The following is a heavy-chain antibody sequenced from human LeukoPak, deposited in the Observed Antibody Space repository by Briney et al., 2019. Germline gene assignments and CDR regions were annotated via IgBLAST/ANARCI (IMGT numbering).Heavy chain of an antibody. D-gene: IGHD1-26*01. CDR3: ARAQGPFSGSYYAFDY. J-gene: IGHJ4*02. Sequence: ASVKVSCKASGYTFTGYYMHWVRQAPGQGLEWMGWINPNSGGTNYAQRFQGRVTMTRDTSISTAYMELSRLRSDDTAVYYCARAQGPFSGSYYAFDYWGQGTLVTVSS. CDR2: INPNSGGT. V-gene: IGHV1-2*02. CDR1: GYTFTGYY.